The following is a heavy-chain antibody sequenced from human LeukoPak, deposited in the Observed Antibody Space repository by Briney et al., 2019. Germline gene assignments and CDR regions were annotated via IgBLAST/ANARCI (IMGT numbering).Heavy chain of an antibody. D-gene: IGHD2-2*01. CDR3: AKTLDCSSTSCYNSYYYYMDV. Sequence: GGSLRLSCAASGFIFSSYAMRWVRQARGKGLEWVSAISGCGGSTYYADSVKGRFTISRDNSKNTLYLQMNSLRAEDTAVYYCAKTLDCSSTSCYNSYYYYMDVWGKGTTVTVSS. CDR2: ISGCGGST. J-gene: IGHJ6*03. V-gene: IGHV3-23*01. CDR1: GFIFSSYA.